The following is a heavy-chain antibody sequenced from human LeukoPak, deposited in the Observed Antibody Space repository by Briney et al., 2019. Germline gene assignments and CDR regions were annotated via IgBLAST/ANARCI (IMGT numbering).Heavy chain of an antibody. V-gene: IGHV3-74*01. CDR3: ARDYDTRYCSSTSCYFYFGYYYYYGMDV. Sequence: PGGSLRLSCAASGFTFSSYWMHWVRQAPGKGLVWVSRINSDGSSTSYADSVKGRFTISRDNAKNTLYLQMNSLRAEDTAVYYCARDYDTRYCSSTSCYFYFGYYYYYGMDVWGQGTTVTVSS. D-gene: IGHD2-2*01. CDR2: INSDGSST. J-gene: IGHJ6*02. CDR1: GFTFSSYW.